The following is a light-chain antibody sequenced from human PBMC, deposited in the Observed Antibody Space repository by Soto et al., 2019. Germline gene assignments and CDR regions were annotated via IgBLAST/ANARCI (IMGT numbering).Light chain of an antibody. Sequence: QSALTQPASVSGSLGQSITISCTGTSSDVGSYNLVSWYRQHRGKAPQLMIYEATRRPSGVSNRFSGSKSGNTASLTISGLQAEDEADYYCCSYARNRDILFGGGTQLTVL. CDR1: SSDVGSYNL. V-gene: IGLV2-23*01. CDR3: CSYARNRDIL. CDR2: EAT. J-gene: IGLJ3*02.